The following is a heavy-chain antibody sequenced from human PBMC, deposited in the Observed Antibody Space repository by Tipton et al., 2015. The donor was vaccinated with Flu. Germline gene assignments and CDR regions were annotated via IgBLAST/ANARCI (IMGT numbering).Heavy chain of an antibody. Sequence: SLRLSCAASGFTLSDDYMSWIRQAPGKGLEWISHISSSASTINYADSVKGRFTISRDDAKNSLCLQMNSLRAEDTAVYYCARDHPPSITVLGEITDYFGMDVWGQGTTVTVSS. CDR2: ISSSASTI. CDR3: ARDHPPSITVLGEITDYFGMDV. V-gene: IGHV3-11*01. D-gene: IGHD3-3*01. CDR1: GFTLSDDY. J-gene: IGHJ6*02.